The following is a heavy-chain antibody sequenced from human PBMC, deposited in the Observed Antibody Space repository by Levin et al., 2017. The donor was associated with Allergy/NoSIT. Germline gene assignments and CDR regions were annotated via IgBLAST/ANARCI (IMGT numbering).Heavy chain of an antibody. CDR1: GYTFTSYG. Sequence: GESLKISCKASGYTFTSYGISWVRQAPGQGLEWMGWISAYNGNTNYAQKLQGRVTMTTDTSTSTAYMELRSLRSDDTAVYYCARVPPAPNDYWGQGTLVTVSS. CDR3: ARVPPAPNDY. J-gene: IGHJ4*02. V-gene: IGHV1-18*01. CDR2: ISAYNGNT.